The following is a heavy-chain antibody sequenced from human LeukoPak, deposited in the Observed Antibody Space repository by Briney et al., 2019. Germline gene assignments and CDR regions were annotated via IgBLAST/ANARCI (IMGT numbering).Heavy chain of an antibody. CDR3: ARLQFRRYYYYGMDV. CDR1: GGSISSYY. CDR2: IYYSGST. V-gene: IGHV4-59*08. D-gene: IGHD5-24*01. Sequence: PPETLSLTCTVSGGSISSYYWSWIRQPPGKGLEWIGYIYYSGSTNYNPCLKSRVTISVDTSKNQFSLKLSSVTAADTAVYYCARLQFRRYYYYGMDVWGQGSTVTVSS. J-gene: IGHJ6*02.